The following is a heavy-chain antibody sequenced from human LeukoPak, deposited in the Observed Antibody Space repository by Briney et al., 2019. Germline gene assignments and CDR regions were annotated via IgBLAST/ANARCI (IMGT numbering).Heavy chain of an antibody. Sequence: GGSLRLSCAASGFTFSSYAMSWVRQAPGKGLEWVAFIRYGGSNKYYADSVKGRFTISRDNSKNTLYLQMNSLRAEDTAVYYCAKEKDYGSGSFSFDYWGQGTLVTVSS. CDR3: AKEKDYGSGSFSFDY. D-gene: IGHD3-10*01. CDR2: IRYGGSNK. V-gene: IGHV3-30*02. J-gene: IGHJ4*02. CDR1: GFTFSSYA.